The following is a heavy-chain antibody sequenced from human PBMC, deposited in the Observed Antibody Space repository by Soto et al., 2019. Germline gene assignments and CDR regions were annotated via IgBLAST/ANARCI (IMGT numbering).Heavy chain of an antibody. CDR2: IYYSGST. CDR3: ASQRGRYGSGSFLVFDY. CDR1: GGSISSGGYY. D-gene: IGHD3-10*01. V-gene: IGHV4-61*08. Sequence: PSETLSLTCTVSGGSISSGGYYWSWIRQHPGKGLEWIGYIYYSGSTYYNPSLKSRVTISVDTSKNQFSLKLSSVTAADTAVYYCASQRGRYGSGSFLVFDYWGQGTLVTVSS. J-gene: IGHJ4*02.